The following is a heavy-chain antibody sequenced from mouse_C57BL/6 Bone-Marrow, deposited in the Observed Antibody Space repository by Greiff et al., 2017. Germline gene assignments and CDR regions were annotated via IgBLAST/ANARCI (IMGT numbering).Heavy chain of an antibody. CDR1: GYTFTEYT. Sequence: QVQLQQSGAELVKPGASVKLSCKASGYTFTEYTIHWVKQRSGQGLEWIGWFYPGSGSIKYNEKFKDKATLTADKSSSSVYMELSRLTSEDSAVYFCARHEDAALYYSKTGFAYWGQGTLVTVSA. CDR2: FYPGSGSI. D-gene: IGHD2-5*01. J-gene: IGHJ3*01. CDR3: ARHEDAALYYSKTGFAY. V-gene: IGHV1-62-2*01.